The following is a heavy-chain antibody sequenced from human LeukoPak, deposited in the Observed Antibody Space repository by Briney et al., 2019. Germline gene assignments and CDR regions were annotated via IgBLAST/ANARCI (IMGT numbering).Heavy chain of an antibody. D-gene: IGHD1-1*01. Sequence: SEILSLTCAVHGGSLSGFYWSWIRQPPGKGLEWIGEINHSGTTNYNPSLKSRVTISVDTSKNQVSLDLASVTAADTAVYYCARASSFDKTTRWNPAYFGPWGQGTLVTVSS. V-gene: IGHV4-34*01. CDR2: INHSGTT. J-gene: IGHJ5*02. CDR1: GGSLSGFY. CDR3: ARASSFDKTTRWNPAYFGP.